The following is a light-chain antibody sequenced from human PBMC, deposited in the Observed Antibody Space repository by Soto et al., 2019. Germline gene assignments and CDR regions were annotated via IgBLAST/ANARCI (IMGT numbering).Light chain of an antibody. CDR3: HQSYSAPRT. V-gene: IGKV1-39*01. J-gene: IGKJ1*01. Sequence: DIQMTQSPSSLSASVGDRVSITCRASQRVSTYLNWYQQKPGKAPKLLIYGASTLQSGVPSRFSSSASGTEFTLIISSLQPDDFATYHCHQSYSAPRTFGQGTKAEIK. CDR1: QRVSTY. CDR2: GAS.